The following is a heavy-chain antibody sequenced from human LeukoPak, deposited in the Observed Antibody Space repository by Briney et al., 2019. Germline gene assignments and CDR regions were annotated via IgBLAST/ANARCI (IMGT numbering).Heavy chain of an antibody. Sequence: GGSLRLSCAASGFTFSDYYMSWIRQAPGKGLEWVSYISGSGSTIYYADSVKGRFTISRDNAKNSLYLQMNSLRAEDTAVYYCARVSTGEERYSSSWRAPLDYWGQGTLVTVSS. CDR2: ISGSGSTI. V-gene: IGHV3-11*01. D-gene: IGHD6-13*01. CDR1: GFTFSDYY. CDR3: ARVSTGEERYSSSWRAPLDY. J-gene: IGHJ4*02.